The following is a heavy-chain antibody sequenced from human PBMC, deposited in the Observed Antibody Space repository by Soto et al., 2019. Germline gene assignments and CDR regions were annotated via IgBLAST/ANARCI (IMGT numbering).Heavy chain of an antibody. CDR1: GFTFSSYS. CDR2: ISSSSSYI. V-gene: IGHV3-21*01. Sequence: GGSLRLSCAASGFTFSSYSMNWVRQAPGKGLEWVSSISSSSSYIYYADSVKGRFTISRDNAKNSLYLQMNSLRAEDTAVYYCARGSLDPENWFDPWGQGTLVTVSS. J-gene: IGHJ5*02. D-gene: IGHD1-1*01. CDR3: ARGSLDPENWFDP.